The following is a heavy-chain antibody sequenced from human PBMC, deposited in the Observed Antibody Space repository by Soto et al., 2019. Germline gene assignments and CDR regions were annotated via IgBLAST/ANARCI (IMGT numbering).Heavy chain of an antibody. Sequence: EVQLLESGGGLVQPGGSLRLSCAASRFSFSSYAMNWVRQAPGKGLEWVSGISGSGLSTYYADSVKGRFTVSRDNSKNTLYLQMHSLRGEDTAVYYCSKDVFAAPYYFDSWGQGMVVSVSS. CDR3: SKDVFAAPYYFDS. CDR2: ISGSGLST. D-gene: IGHD3-3*01. J-gene: IGHJ4*02. CDR1: RFSFSSYA. V-gene: IGHV3-23*01.